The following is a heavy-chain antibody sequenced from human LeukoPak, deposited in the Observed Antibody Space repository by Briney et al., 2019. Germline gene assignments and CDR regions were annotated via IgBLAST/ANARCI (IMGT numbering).Heavy chain of an antibody. CDR3: AKDGARDGYNYPDY. J-gene: IGHJ4*02. V-gene: IGHV3-23*01. Sequence: GSLSLSCAASGFTFTNYAMSWVRPAPGKGLEWVSDISGSGDFTYYADSVKGRFTISRDKSKNTLYLQMNSLRAEDTAVYYCAKDGARDGYNYPDYWGQGTLVTVSS. CDR1: GFTFTNYA. D-gene: IGHD5-24*01. CDR2: ISGSGDFT.